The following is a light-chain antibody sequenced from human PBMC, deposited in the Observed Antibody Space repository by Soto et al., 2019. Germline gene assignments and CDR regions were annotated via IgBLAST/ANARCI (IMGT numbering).Light chain of an antibody. J-gene: IGKJ5*01. Sequence: ENVMTQSPATLSVSPGERATLSCRASQSVSSNLAWYQQKPGQAPRLLIYDASKRATGIPARFSGSGSGTNFTLTISSLEPEDFAVYYCQQRRSWQVTFGQGTRLEIK. CDR3: QQRRSWQVT. CDR1: QSVSSN. CDR2: DAS. V-gene: IGKV3D-11*02.